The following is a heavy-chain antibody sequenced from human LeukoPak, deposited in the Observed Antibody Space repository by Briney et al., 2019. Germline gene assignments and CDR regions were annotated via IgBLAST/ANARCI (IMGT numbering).Heavy chain of an antibody. D-gene: IGHD1-7*01. CDR2: IYYSGST. J-gene: IGHJ6*02. CDR3: ASLNYDVPYYYYGMDV. V-gene: IGHV4-61*08. Sequence: PSEALSLTCTVSGVSISSGDYYWSWIRQPPGKGLEWIGYIYYSGSTNYNPSLKSRVTISVDTSKNQFSLKLSSVTAADTAVYYCASLNYDVPYYYYGMDVWGQGTTVTVSS. CDR1: GVSISSGDYY.